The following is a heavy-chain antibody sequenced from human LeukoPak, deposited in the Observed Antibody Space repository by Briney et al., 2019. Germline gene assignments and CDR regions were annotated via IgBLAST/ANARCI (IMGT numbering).Heavy chain of an antibody. Sequence: GGSLRLSYAASGFTFSSYSMNWVRQAPGKGLEWVSSISSSSSYIYYADSVKGRFTISRDNAKNSLYLQMNSLRAEDTAVYYCASNLGFGELSPDYWGQGTLVTVSS. J-gene: IGHJ4*02. V-gene: IGHV3-21*01. D-gene: IGHD3-10*01. CDR1: GFTFSSYS. CDR3: ASNLGFGELSPDY. CDR2: ISSSSSYI.